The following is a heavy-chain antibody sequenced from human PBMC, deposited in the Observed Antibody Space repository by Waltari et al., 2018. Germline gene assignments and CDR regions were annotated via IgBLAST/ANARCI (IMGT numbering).Heavy chain of an antibody. J-gene: IGHJ4*02. CDR3: ARDGGSGSYLDY. V-gene: IGHV4-39*07. Sequence: QLQLQESGPGLVKPSETLSLTCTVSGGSISSSSYYWGLIRQPPGKGLEWIGSIYYSGSTYYNPSLKSRVTISVDTSKNQFSLKLSSVTAADTAVYYCARDGGSGSYLDYWGQGTLVTVSS. D-gene: IGHD1-26*01. CDR2: IYYSGST. CDR1: GGSISSSSYY.